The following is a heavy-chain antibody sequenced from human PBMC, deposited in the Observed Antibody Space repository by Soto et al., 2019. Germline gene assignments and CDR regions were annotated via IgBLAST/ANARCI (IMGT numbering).Heavy chain of an antibody. J-gene: IGHJ4*02. V-gene: IGHV1-18*01. CDR1: GYTFSNYG. D-gene: IGHD2-15*01. Sequence: GASVKVSCKASGYTFSNYGITWVRQAPGQGLEWMGWISAYNGYTNYAQRLQDRVTMATDTSTTTAYMEVRSLRSDDTAVYYCARDSSPHCSGGSCYSRFDYWGQGTLVTVSS. CDR2: ISAYNGYT. CDR3: ARDSSPHCSGGSCYSRFDY.